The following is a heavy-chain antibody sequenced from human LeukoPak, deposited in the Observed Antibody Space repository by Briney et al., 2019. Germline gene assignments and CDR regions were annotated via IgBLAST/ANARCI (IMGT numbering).Heavy chain of an antibody. V-gene: IGHV1-2*02. CDR3: ARSRTGSGFLFDY. J-gene: IGHJ4*02. CDR2: INPKSGDT. D-gene: IGHD3-10*01. CDR1: GYTFTAYY. Sequence: GASVKVSCKASGYTFTAYYLHWVRQAPGQGLEWMGWINPKSGDTNSAQNFQGRVTMTRDTSISTAYMELSRLRSDDTAVYSCARSRTGSGFLFDYWGQGTLVTVSS.